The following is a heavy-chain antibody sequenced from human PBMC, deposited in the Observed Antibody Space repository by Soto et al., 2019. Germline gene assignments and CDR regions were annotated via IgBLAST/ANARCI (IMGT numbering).Heavy chain of an antibody. V-gene: IGHV5-10-1*01. D-gene: IGHD1-1*01. Sequence: GESLKISCKGSGYSFTSYWISWVRQMPGKGLEWMGRIDPSDSYTNYSPSFQGHVTISADKSISTAYLQWSSLKASDTAMYYCARLTTEDYYYYYGMDVWGQGTTVTVSS. CDR2: IDPSDSYT. CDR1: GYSFTSYW. CDR3: ARLTTEDYYYYYGMDV. J-gene: IGHJ6*02.